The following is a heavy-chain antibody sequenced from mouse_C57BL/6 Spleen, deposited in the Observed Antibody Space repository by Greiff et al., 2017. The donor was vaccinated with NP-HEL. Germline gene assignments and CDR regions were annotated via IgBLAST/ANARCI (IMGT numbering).Heavy chain of an antibody. Sequence: QVQLKESGAELVKPGASVKISCKASGYAFSSYWMNWVKQRPGKGLEWIGQIYPGDGDTNYNGKFKGKATLTADKSSSTAYMQLSSLTSEDSAVYFCARHEGTVEYFDYWGQGTTLTVSS. D-gene: IGHD1-1*01. CDR2: IYPGDGDT. V-gene: IGHV1-80*01. CDR1: GYAFSSYW. CDR3: ARHEGTVEYFDY. J-gene: IGHJ2*01.